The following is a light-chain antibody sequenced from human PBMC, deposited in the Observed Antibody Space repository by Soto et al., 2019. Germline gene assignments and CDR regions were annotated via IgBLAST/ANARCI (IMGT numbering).Light chain of an antibody. CDR1: QYINTR. Sequence: EIVLTPSPATLSSFPGDRVILSCRASQYINTRLAWYQHRPGQAPRLLIYQTSIRAAGIPARFSASGSGTDFTLTISDVQPEDFALYYCHQRQSWPRTFGQGTKVDIK. CDR2: QTS. CDR3: HQRQSWPRT. V-gene: IGKV3-11*01. J-gene: IGKJ1*01.